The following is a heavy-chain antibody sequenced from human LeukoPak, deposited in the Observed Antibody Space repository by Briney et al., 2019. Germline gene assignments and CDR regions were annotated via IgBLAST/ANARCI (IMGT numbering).Heavy chain of an antibody. CDR2: IYYSGST. V-gene: IGHV4-59*08. CDR1: GGSISSYY. CDR3: ARHDPRVGTPDAFDT. J-gene: IGHJ3*02. Sequence: SETLSLTCTVSGGSISSYYWSWIRQPPGKGLEWIGYIYYSGSTNYNPSLKSRVTISVDTSKNQFSLKLGSVTAADTAVYYCARHDPRVGTPDAFDTWGQGTMVTVSS. D-gene: IGHD4-23*01.